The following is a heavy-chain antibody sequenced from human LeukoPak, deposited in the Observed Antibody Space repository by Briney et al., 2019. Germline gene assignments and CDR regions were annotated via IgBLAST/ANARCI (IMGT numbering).Heavy chain of an antibody. J-gene: IGHJ4*02. CDR1: GYTFTSYG. Sequence: ASVKVSCKASGYTFTSYGISWVRQAPGQGLEWMGWISAYNGNTNYAQELQGRVTMTTDTSTSTAYMELRSLRSDDTAVYYCARGTDYYCSSTSCYRGGYFDYWGQGTLVTVSS. CDR2: ISAYNGNT. D-gene: IGHD2-2*01. CDR3: ARGTDYYCSSTSCYRGGYFDY. V-gene: IGHV1-18*01.